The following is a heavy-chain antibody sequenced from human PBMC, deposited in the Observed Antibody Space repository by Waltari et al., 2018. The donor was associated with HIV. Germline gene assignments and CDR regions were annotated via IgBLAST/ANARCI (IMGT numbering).Heavy chain of an antibody. CDR1: GLTCSGYW. J-gene: IGHJ4*02. D-gene: IGHD5-12*01. CDR2: IKEDGGLE. Sequence: EVQLVESGGGLVQPGGSLRLSWAASGLTCSGYWMSWVRQAPGKGLEWVANIKEDGGLEYYVDSVKGRFTISRDNPKNLLFLQMNSLRVEDTAVYYCVRDGPFVDVEYWGQGTLVTVSS. V-gene: IGHV3-7*01. CDR3: VRDGPFVDVEY.